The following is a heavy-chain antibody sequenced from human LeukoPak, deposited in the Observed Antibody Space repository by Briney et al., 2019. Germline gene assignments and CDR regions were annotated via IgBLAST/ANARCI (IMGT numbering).Heavy chain of an antibody. CDR2: ISAYNGNT. Sequence: ASVTVSCTASGGTFSSYAISWVRQAPGQGLEWMGWISAYNGNTNYAQKLQGRVTMTTDTSTSTAYMELRSLRSDDTAVYYCARVRLGELSWYFDYWGQGTLVTVSS. CDR1: GGTFSSYA. V-gene: IGHV1-18*01. D-gene: IGHD3-16*02. J-gene: IGHJ4*02. CDR3: ARVRLGELSWYFDY.